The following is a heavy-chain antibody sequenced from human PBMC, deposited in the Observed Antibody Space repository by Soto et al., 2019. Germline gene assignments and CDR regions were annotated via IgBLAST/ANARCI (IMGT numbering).Heavy chain of an antibody. J-gene: IGHJ6*03. Sequence: PSETLSLTCTVAGGSISSYYWSWIRQPPGKGLEWIGYIYYSGSTNYNPSLKSRVTISVDTSKNQFSLKLSSVTGADTAGYYSGSTNYNPSLKSRVTISVDTSKNQFSLKLSSVTAADTAVYYCARDNGYYYFWSGYYHPPREDYYMDVWGKGTTVTVSS. V-gene: IGHV4-59*01. CDR1: GGSISSYY. CDR2: IYYSGST. D-gene: IGHD3-10*01. CDR3: GSTNYNPSLKSRVTISVDTSKNQFSLKLSSVTAADTAVYYCARDNGYYYFWSGYYHPPREDYYMDV.